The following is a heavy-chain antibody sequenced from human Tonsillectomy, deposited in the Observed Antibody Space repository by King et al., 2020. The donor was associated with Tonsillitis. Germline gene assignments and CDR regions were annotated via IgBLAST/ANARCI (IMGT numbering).Heavy chain of an antibody. V-gene: IGHV1-69*01. CDR2: IIPIFGTA. Sequence: QLVQSGAEVKKPGSSVKVSCKASGGTFSSYALSWVRQTPGQGLEWMGGIIPIFGTANYAQKFQGRVTITADESTSTAYMALSSLTSEDTAVYYCARDYRDYYDSSGFQGAFDFWGQGTMVTVSS. J-gene: IGHJ3*01. D-gene: IGHD3-22*01. CDR3: ARDYRDYYDSSGFQGAFDF. CDR1: GGTFSSYA.